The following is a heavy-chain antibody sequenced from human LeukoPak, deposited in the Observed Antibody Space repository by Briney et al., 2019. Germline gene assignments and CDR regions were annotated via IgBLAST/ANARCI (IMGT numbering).Heavy chain of an antibody. J-gene: IGHJ4*02. Sequence: GGSLRLSCAASGFTFSTYSMNWVRQAPGKGLEWLSYIGYTSSPIYYAGSVKGRFTVSRVNAKNSLYLQMNSLRDEDTAVYFCASAGSNTQSWWFDYWGQGALVTVSS. V-gene: IGHV3-48*02. D-gene: IGHD2-15*01. CDR1: GFTFSTYS. CDR3: ASAGSNTQSWWFDY. CDR2: IGYTSSPI.